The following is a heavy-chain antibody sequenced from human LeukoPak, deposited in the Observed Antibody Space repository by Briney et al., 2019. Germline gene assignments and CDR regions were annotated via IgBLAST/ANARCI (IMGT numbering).Heavy chain of an antibody. CDR2: ISISGGTI. CDR1: GFIVSSNY. D-gene: IGHD6-13*01. CDR3: ARVEKYSSSWIDL. V-gene: IGHV3-48*03. Sequence: GGSLRLSCAASGFIVSSNYMNWVRQAPGKGLEWVSYISISGGTIYYADSVKGRFTISRDNARNSLYLQMNSLRAEDTAVYYCARVEKYSSSWIDLWGQGTLVTVSS. J-gene: IGHJ5*02.